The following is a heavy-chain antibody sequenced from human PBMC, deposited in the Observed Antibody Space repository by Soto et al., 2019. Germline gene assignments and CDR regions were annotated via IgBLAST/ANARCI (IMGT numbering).Heavy chain of an antibody. J-gene: IGHJ4*02. CDR2: IYYSGST. V-gene: IGHV4-59*08. CDR3: ARRWGRNFDY. D-gene: IGHD2-15*01. Sequence: SETLSLTCTVSGGSISSYYWSWIRQPPGKGLEWIGYIYYSGSTNYNPSLKSRVTISVDTSKNQFSLKLSSVTAADTAVHYCARRWGRNFDYWGQGTLVTVSS. CDR1: GGSISSYY.